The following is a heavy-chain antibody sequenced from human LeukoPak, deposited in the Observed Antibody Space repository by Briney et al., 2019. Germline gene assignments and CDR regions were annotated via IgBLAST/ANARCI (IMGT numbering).Heavy chain of an antibody. CDR1: GGSFSGYY. CDR2: INHSGST. Sequence: SETLSLTCAVYGGSFSGYYWSWIRQPPGKGLEWIGEINHSGSTNYNPSLKSRVTISVDTSKNQFSLKLSSVTAADTAVYYCATMHELLDAFDIWGQGTMVTVSS. V-gene: IGHV4-34*01. J-gene: IGHJ3*02. CDR3: ATMHELLDAFDI. D-gene: IGHD1-26*01.